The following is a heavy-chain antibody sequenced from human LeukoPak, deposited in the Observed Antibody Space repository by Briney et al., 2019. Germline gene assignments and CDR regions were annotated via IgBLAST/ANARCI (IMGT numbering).Heavy chain of an antibody. J-gene: IGHJ4*02. CDR3: AKSLIGSGYGWAPFDY. V-gene: IGHV3-23*01. CDR2: ISGSGGDT. CDR1: GFTFTSYA. Sequence: GGSLRLSCAASGFTFTSYAMSWVRQAPGKGLEWVSAISGSGGDTYYADSVKGRFTISKDNSKNTLYLQMNSLRAEDTAVYYCAKSLIGSGYGWAPFDYWGQGTLVTVSS. D-gene: IGHD5-12*01.